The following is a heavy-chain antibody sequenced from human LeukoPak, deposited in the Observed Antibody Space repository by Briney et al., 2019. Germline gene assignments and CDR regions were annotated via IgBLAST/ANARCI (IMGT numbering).Heavy chain of an antibody. V-gene: IGHV3-53*01. CDR2: IYSGGST. CDR1: GFTVSSNY. D-gene: IGHD6-6*01. CDR3: ARLAARYYYYYMDV. Sequence: GGSLRLSCAASGFTVSSNYMSWVRQAPGKGLEWVSVIYSGGSTYYADSVKGRFTISRDNSKNTLYLQMNSLRAEDTAVYYCARLAARYYYYYMDVWGKGTTVTVSS. J-gene: IGHJ6*03.